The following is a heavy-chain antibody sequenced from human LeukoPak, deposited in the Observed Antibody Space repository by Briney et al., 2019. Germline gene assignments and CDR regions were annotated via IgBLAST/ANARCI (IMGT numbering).Heavy chain of an antibody. V-gene: IGHV4-34*01. J-gene: IGHJ4*02. CDR2: INHSGST. CDR3: ARALYSSGTLD. D-gene: IGHD3-10*01. CDR1: GGSFSGYY. Sequence: PSETLSLTCAVYGGSFSGYYWSWIRQPPGKGLEWIGEINHSGSTNYNPSLKSRVTISVDTSKNQFPLKLSSVTAADTAVYYCARALYSSGTLDWGQGTLVTVSS.